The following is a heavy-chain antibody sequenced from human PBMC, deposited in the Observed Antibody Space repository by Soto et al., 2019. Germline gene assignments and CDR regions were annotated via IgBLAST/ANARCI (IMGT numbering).Heavy chain of an antibody. D-gene: IGHD3-10*01. CDR3: ARDSGMIRGNYGMDV. J-gene: IGHJ6*02. V-gene: IGHV3-53*01. CDR2: IYSSGNI. Sequence: GSLRLSCAASGFVVISNYITFFRQSPVKGLEWVSVIYSSGNIYYADSVKGRFTTSSDNSQNTMFLQMNSLRAEDTAVYYCARDSGMIRGNYGMDVWGQGTTVTVS. CDR1: GFVVISNY.